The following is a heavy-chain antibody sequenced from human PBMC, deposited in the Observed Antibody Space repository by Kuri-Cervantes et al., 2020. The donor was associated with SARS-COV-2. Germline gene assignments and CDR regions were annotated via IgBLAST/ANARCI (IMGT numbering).Heavy chain of an antibody. J-gene: IGHJ6*03. D-gene: IGHD1-26*01. Sequence: LRLSCTVSGGSISSGGYYWSWIRQPPGKGLEWIGYIYHSGSTYYNPSLKSRVTISVDRSKNQFSLKLSSVTAADTAVYYCARGGGSYPYYYYYMDVWGKGTTVTASS. CDR1: GGSISSGGYY. CDR2: IYHSGST. V-gene: IGHV4-30-2*01. CDR3: ARGGGSYPYYYYYMDV.